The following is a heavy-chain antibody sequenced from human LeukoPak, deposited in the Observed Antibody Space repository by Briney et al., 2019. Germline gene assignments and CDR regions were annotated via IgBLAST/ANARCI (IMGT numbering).Heavy chain of an antibody. CDR1: GGTYSTYS. J-gene: IGHJ4*02. CDR2: IIAILGIT. Sequence: SVKVSCKASGGTYSTYSISWVRQAPGQGLEWMGRIIAILGITNYAQKFQDRVTITADKPTSTAYMELSSLRSDDTAVYYCASGYSGYDFAYWGQGTLVTVSS. V-gene: IGHV1-69*02. CDR3: ASGYSGYDFAY. D-gene: IGHD5-12*01.